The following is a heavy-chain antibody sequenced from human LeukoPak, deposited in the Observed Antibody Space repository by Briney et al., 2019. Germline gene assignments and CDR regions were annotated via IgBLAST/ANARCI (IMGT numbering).Heavy chain of an antibody. D-gene: IGHD3-16*01. V-gene: IGHV3-7*01. CDR2: IKQDGSEK. CDR3: ASGRQLGY. J-gene: IGHJ4*02. Sequence: GGSLRLSRAASGLTFSSYWMSWVRQAPGKGLEWVANIKQDGSEKYYVDSVKGRFTISRDNARNSLYLQMNSLRAEDTAIYYCASGRQLGYWGQGTLVTVSS. CDR1: GLTFSSYW.